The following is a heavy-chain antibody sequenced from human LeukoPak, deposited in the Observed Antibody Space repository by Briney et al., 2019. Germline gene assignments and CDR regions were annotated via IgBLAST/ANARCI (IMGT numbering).Heavy chain of an antibody. V-gene: IGHV4-4*07. CDR2: IYTSGST. Sequence: PSETLSLTCTVSGGSISSYYWSWIRQPAGKGPEWIGRIYTSGSTNYNPSLKSRVTMSVDTSKNQFSLKLSSVTAADAAVYYCARVGDYGDYSTLDAFDIWGQGTMVTVSS. D-gene: IGHD4-17*01. CDR3: ARVGDYGDYSTLDAFDI. CDR1: GGSISSYY. J-gene: IGHJ3*02.